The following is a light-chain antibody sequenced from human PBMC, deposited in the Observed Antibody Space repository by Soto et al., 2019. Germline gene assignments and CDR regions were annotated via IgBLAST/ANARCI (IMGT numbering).Light chain of an antibody. CDR3: QQYCNSPLT. Sequence: EIVLTQSPDTLSLSPGQRATLSCRASQSVRSDYFAWQQQKPGHAPRVIIFAVSTRATGVPERFSGSGSGTDFTLTISRLEPEDFALYYCQQYCNSPLTFGGGTKVEIK. J-gene: IGKJ4*01. CDR2: AVS. V-gene: IGKV3-20*01. CDR1: QSVRSDY.